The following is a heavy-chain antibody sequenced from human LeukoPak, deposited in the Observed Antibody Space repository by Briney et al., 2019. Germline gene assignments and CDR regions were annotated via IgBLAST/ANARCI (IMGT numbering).Heavy chain of an antibody. CDR2: RNQDGSEK. CDR1: GCNFNTRW. CDR3: ADPPSDF. V-gene: IGHV3-7*01. J-gene: IGHJ4*02. Sequence: GDALRLSCATSGCNFNTRWMTQVRKAPGEGQEGVANRNQDGSEKFSGGSATGRFIISRVNAKRSLFLEMSSLRAEDTAVYYWADPPSDFWGQGTLVAVSS.